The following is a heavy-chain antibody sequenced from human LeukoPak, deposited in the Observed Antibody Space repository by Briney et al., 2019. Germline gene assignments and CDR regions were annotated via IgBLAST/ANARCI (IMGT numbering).Heavy chain of an antibody. Sequence: GGSLRLSCAASGFTFSSYSMTWVRQAPGKGLEWVSSISSSSSYIYYADSVKGRFTISRDNAKNSLYLQMNSLRAEDTAVYYCARRHGIQLGDYYGMDVWGQGTTVTVSS. V-gene: IGHV3-21*04. CDR2: ISSSSSYI. CDR1: GFTFSSYS. D-gene: IGHD5-18*01. CDR3: ARRHGIQLGDYYGMDV. J-gene: IGHJ6*02.